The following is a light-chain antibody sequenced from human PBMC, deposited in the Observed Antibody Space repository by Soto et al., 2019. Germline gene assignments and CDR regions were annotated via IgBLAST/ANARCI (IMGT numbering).Light chain of an antibody. CDR1: QSVSSN. CDR2: GAS. V-gene: IGKV3D-15*01. Sequence: EIVMTQSPATLSVSPGERATLSCRASQSVSSNLAWYQQKPGQAPRLLISGASTRATGIPARFSGSVSGTEFTLTISSLQSEDFAVYYCQQYNNWPPLTFGGGTKVDIK. J-gene: IGKJ4*01. CDR3: QQYNNWPPLT.